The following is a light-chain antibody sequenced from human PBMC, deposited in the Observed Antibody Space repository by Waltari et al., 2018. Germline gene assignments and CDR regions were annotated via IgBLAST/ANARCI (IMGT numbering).Light chain of an antibody. CDR3: MQALQTPYS. V-gene: IGKV2-29*02. CDR2: RVS. CDR1: QSLLHSNGNTY. J-gene: IGKJ2*03. Sequence: DIVMTQTPLSLPVTPGEPASISCRSSQSLLHSNGNTYLYWYLQKPGQPPRLLIYRVSNRFSAVPDRFSGSGSGTDFTLKISRVEAEDVGIYYCMQALQTPYSFGQGTRVEIK.